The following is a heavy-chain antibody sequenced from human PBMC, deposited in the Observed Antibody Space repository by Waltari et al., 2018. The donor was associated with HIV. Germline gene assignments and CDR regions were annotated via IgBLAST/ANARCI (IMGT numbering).Heavy chain of an antibody. V-gene: IGHV4-39*01. D-gene: IGHD3-22*01. CDR2: IYYSGGT. J-gene: IGHJ4*02. Sequence: QLQLQESGPGLVKPSETLSLTCTVSGGSISSSSYYWGWLRQPPGKGLDWIGSIYYSGGTYYNPSLKSRVTISVDTSKNQFSLKLSSVTAADTAVYYCARRSYYDSSGYYFDYWGQGTLVTVSS. CDR1: GGSISSSSYY. CDR3: ARRSYYDSSGYYFDY.